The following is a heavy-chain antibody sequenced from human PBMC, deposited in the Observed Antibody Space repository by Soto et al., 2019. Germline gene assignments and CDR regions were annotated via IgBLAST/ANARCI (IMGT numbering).Heavy chain of an antibody. J-gene: IGHJ6*02. CDR1: GFTLSDYY. Sequence: QVQLAESGGDLVKPGGSLRLSCVVSGFTLSDYYMTWIRQAPGNGLEWVSYISISGNYTNYADSVKGRFTISRDSTNNSLYLQMNSLRAEDTAVYYCARLHQDHYYTMDVWGQGTTVTVSS. CDR3: ARLHQDHYYTMDV. CDR2: ISISGNYT. D-gene: IGHD2-2*01. V-gene: IGHV3-11*05.